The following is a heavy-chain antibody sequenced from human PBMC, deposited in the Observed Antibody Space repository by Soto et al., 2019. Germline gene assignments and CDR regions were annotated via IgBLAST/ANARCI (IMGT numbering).Heavy chain of an antibody. D-gene: IGHD3-3*01. V-gene: IGHV4-4*02. CDR1: GASINSANW. Sequence: PSGTLSLTCAASGASINSANWWVWVRQPPGKGLEWIGEIYHIGSTTYNPSLKSRATISVDKSKNQFSLIVTSVTAADTAVYYCAKRYDFWSGRWYGLGVWGQGTTVTVSS. J-gene: IGHJ6*02. CDR2: IYHIGST. CDR3: AKRYDFWSGRWYGLGV.